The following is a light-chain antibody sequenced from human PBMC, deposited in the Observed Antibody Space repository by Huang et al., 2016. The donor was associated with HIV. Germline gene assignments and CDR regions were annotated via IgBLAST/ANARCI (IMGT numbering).Light chain of an antibody. J-gene: IGKJ4*01. Sequence: EIVMTQSPATLSVSPGGGATLSCRASQNIRNNLAWYQRNPGRAPRLLIYDTATRASGVPARFRGSGSGTECTLAISGLQSEDFAVYFCQQYDNWPPGLTFGGGTKVEI. V-gene: IGKV3D-15*01. CDR1: QNIRNN. CDR2: DTA. CDR3: QQYDNWPPGLT.